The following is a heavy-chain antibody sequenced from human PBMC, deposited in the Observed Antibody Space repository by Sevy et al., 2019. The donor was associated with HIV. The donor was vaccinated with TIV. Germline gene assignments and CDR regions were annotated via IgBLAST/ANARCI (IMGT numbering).Heavy chain of an antibody. V-gene: IGHV3-23*01. Sequence: GGSLRLSCAASGFDFSIYSMSWVRQAPGKGLEWVSTLSFGCGKINYADSVKGRFSISRDNSKSTVYLQMNNMRVEDTAVYYCAREGCTKPHDYWGQGTLVTVSS. CDR1: GFDFSIYS. J-gene: IGHJ4*02. CDR3: AREGCTKPHDY. CDR2: LSFGCGKI. D-gene: IGHD2-8*01.